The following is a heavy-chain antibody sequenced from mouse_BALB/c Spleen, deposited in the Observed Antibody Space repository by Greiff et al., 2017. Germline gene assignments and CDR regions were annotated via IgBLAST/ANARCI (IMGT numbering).Heavy chain of an antibody. CDR2: ISNLAYSI. J-gene: IGHJ2*01. CDR3: ARADYGSYFDY. V-gene: IGHV5-15*02. Sequence: EVKVVESGGGLVQPGGSRKLSCAASGFTFSDYGMAWVRQAPGKGPEWVAFISNLAYSIYYADTVTGRFTISRENAKNTLYLEMSSLRSEDTAMYYCARADYGSYFDYWGQGTTLTVSS. D-gene: IGHD2-2*01. CDR1: GFTFSDYG.